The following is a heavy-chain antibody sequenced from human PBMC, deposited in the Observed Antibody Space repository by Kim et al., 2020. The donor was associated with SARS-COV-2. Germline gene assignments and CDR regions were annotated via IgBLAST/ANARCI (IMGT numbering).Heavy chain of an antibody. CDR3: ARGSGEQLANLRNNWFDP. D-gene: IGHD6-13*01. V-gene: IGHV3-21*01. CDR1: GFTFSSYS. J-gene: IGHJ5*02. Sequence: GGSLRLSCAASGFTFSSYSMNWVRQAPGKGLEWVSSISSSSSYIYYADSVKGRFTISRDNAKNSLYLQMNSLRAEDTAVYYCARGSGEQLANLRNNWFDPWGQGTLVTVSS. CDR2: ISSSSSYI.